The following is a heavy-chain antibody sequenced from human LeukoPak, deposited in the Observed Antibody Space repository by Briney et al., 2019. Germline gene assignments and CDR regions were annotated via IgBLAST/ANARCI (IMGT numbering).Heavy chain of an antibody. J-gene: IGHJ4*02. CDR1: GFIFSDHR. CDR2: SLNKAESYTT. V-gene: IGHV3-72*01. CDR3: ARASDYAYFDC. D-gene: IGHD3-22*01. Sequence: PGGSLRLSCAASGFIFSDHRIDWLRQAPGKGLEWVGRSLNKAESYTTDYGASVKGRFSISRDDSRNSLYLQMSSLKAEDTAMYFCARASDYAYFDCWGQGTPVTVSS.